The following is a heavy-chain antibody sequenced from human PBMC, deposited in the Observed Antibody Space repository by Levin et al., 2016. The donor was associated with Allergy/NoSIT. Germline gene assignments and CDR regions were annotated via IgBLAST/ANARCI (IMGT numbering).Heavy chain of an antibody. CDR1: GGSFSGYY. Sequence: SQTLSLTCAVYGGSFSGYYWSWIRQPPGKGLEWIGEINHSGSTNYNPSLKSRVTISVDTSKNQFSLKLSSVTAADTAVYYCARVVSHSNFHMDVWGKGTTVTVSS. D-gene: IGHD4-11*01. J-gene: IGHJ6*03. CDR2: INHSGST. CDR3: ARVVSHSNFHMDV. V-gene: IGHV4-34*01.